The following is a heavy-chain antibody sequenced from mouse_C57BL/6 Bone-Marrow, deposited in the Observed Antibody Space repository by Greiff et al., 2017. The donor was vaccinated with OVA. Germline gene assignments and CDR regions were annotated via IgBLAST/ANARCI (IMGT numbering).Heavy chain of an antibody. Sequence: EVQLVESGGGLVKPGGSLKLFCAASGFTFSDYGMHWVRQAPEKGLEWVAYISSGSSTIYYADTVKGRFTLSRDNAKNTLFLRMTSLRSEDTAMYYCARGFAYWGQGTMVTVSA. V-gene: IGHV5-17*01. CDR2: ISSGSSTI. J-gene: IGHJ3*01. CDR3: ARGFAY. CDR1: GFTFSDYG.